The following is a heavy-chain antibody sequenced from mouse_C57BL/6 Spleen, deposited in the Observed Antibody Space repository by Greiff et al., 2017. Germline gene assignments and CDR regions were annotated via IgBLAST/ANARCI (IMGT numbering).Heavy chain of an antibody. CDR2: ISSGGSYT. J-gene: IGHJ2*01. D-gene: IGHD3-2*02. V-gene: IGHV5-6*01. CDR3: ARPTAQAFDY. Sequence: EVQVVESGGDLVKPGGSLKLSCAASGFTFSSYGMSWVRQTPDKRLEWVATISSGGSYTYYPDSVKGRFTISRDNAKNTLYLQMSSLKSEDTAMYYGARPTAQAFDYWGQGTTLTVSS. CDR1: GFTFSSYG.